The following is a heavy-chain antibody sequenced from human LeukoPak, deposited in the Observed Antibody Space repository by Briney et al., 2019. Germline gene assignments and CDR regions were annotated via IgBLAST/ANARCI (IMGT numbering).Heavy chain of an antibody. Sequence: GGSLRLSCAASGFTFSSYGMHWVRQAPGKGLEWVAVISYDGSNKYYADSVKGRFTISRDNSKNTLYLQMNGLRAEDTAVYYCAKGDYGDYVYYYYYMDVWGKGTTVTISS. V-gene: IGHV3-30*18. CDR2: ISYDGSNK. CDR3: AKGDYGDYVYYYYYMDV. CDR1: GFTFSSYG. D-gene: IGHD4-17*01. J-gene: IGHJ6*03.